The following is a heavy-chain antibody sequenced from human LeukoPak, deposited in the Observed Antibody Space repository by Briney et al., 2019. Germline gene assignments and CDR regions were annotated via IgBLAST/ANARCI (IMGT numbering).Heavy chain of an antibody. V-gene: IGHV3-11*06. CDR1: GGSISYYY. Sequence: LSLTCTVSGGSISYYYWSWIRQPPGKGLEWVSSISSSSSYIYYADSVKGRFTISRDNAKNSLYLQMNSLRAEDTAVYYCAREYDFWSGYYTGGGYYFDYWGQGTLVTVSS. CDR2: ISSSSSYI. J-gene: IGHJ4*02. CDR3: AREYDFWSGYYTGGGYYFDY. D-gene: IGHD3-3*01.